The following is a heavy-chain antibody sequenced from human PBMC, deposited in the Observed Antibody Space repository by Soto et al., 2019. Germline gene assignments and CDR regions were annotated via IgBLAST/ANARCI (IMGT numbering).Heavy chain of an antibody. CDR3: ARDAYPVVGGNWFDP. CDR2: MNPNSGNT. CDR1: GYTFTNYD. D-gene: IGHD2-15*01. Sequence: ASVKVSCKASGYTFTNYDINWVRQASGQGLEWMGWMNPNSGNTGFAQKFQGRITMTRDSSIDTAYMELHSLRAEDTAVYYCARDAYPVVGGNWFDPWGQGTLVTVSS. V-gene: IGHV1-8*01. J-gene: IGHJ5*02.